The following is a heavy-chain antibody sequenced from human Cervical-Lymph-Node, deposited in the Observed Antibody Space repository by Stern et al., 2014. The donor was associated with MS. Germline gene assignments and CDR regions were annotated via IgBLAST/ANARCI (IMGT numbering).Heavy chain of an antibody. J-gene: IGHJ4*02. CDR3: AKHACTGAACPFDL. Sequence: QLQLQESGPGLVKPSETLSLTCAVSGDSISSYTHYWAWIRQPPGKGLEWIGSVYYSGATYYKPSLKSPVTIPVDTPKNPFPLGLNSVTAADTAVYYCAKHACTGAACPFDLWGQGTLVTVSS. V-gene: IGHV4-39*01. CDR2: VYYSGAT. CDR1: GDSISSYTHY. D-gene: IGHD2-8*02.